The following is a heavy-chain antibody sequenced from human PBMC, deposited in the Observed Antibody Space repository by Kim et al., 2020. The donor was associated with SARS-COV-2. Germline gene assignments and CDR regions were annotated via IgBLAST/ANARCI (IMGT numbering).Heavy chain of an antibody. Sequence: VKGRFTISRDNSRNTLYLQMNGLRAEDTAVYYCARGTGRYYGSGSFNYFDSWGQGSLVTVSS. V-gene: IGHV3-23*01. CDR3: ARGTGRYYGSGSFNYFDS. J-gene: IGHJ4*02. D-gene: IGHD3-10*01.